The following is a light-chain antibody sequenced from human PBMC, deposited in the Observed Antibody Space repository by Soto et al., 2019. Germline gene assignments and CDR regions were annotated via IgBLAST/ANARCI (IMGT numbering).Light chain of an antibody. V-gene: IGLV7-46*01. J-gene: IGLJ1*01. Sequence: QAVVTQEPSLTLSPVGTVTLTCGSSTGAVTSGHYPYWFQQKPGQAPRTLIYDTSNKHSWTPARFSGSLLGGKAALTLSGAQPVDEGEYYCLLSYSGARSYVFGAGTKVTVL. CDR3: LLSYSGARSYV. CDR1: TGAVTSGHY. CDR2: DTS.